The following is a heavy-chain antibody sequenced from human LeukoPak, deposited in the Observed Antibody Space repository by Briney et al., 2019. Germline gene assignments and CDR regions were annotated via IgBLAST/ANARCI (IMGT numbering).Heavy chain of an antibody. CDR3: AGGVVRKNWFDP. J-gene: IGHJ5*02. V-gene: IGHV1-2*02. CDR1: GYTFTGYY. Sequence: ASVKVSGKASGYTFTGYYMHWVRQAPGQGLEWMGWINPNSGGTNYAQKFQGRVTMTRDTSISTAYMELSRLRSDDTAVYYCAGGVVRKNWFDPWGQGTLVTVSS. D-gene: IGHD3-3*01. CDR2: INPNSGGT.